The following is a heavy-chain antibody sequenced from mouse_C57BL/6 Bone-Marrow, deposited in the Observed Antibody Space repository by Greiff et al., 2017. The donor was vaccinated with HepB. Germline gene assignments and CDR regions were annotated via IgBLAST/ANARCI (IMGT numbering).Heavy chain of an antibody. CDR3: AREDDGYSSYFDY. CDR1: GYTFTDHT. V-gene: IGHV1-78*01. CDR2: IYPRDGST. Sequence: VQLQQSDAELVKPGASVKISCKVSGYTFTDHTIHWMRQRPEQGLEWIGYIYPRDGSTKYNEKFKGKATLTADKSSSTAYMQLNSLTSEDSAVYFCAREDDGYSSYFDYWGQGTTLTVSS. D-gene: IGHD2-3*01. J-gene: IGHJ2*01.